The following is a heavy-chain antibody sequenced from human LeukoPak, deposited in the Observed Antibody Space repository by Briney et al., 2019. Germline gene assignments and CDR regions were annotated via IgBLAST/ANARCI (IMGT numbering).Heavy chain of an antibody. CDR3: ARVSPEGDYDY. V-gene: IGHV3-74*01. CDR2: INSDGSST. Sequence: PGGSLRLSCAASGFTFSSYWMHWVRQAPGKGLMWVSRINSDGSSTSYADSVKGRFTISRDNAKNTLYLQMNSLRVEDTAVYYCARVSPEGDYDYWGQGTLVTVSS. D-gene: IGHD4-17*01. J-gene: IGHJ4*02. CDR1: GFTFSSYW.